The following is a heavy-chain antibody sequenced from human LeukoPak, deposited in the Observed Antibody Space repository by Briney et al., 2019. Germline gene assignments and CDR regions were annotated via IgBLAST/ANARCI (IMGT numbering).Heavy chain of an antibody. V-gene: IGHV4-61*02. CDR3: AREFFWSGYPA. J-gene: IGHJ5*01. CDR2: IHTSGST. Sequence: SETLSLTCTVSGGSISSGSYYWSWLRQPAGKGLEWIGRIHTSGSTNYNPSLKSRVTISVDTSKNQFSLPLSSVTAADTAVVYCAREFFWSGYPASGDGTLVTASP. CDR1: GGSISSGSYY. D-gene: IGHD3-3*01.